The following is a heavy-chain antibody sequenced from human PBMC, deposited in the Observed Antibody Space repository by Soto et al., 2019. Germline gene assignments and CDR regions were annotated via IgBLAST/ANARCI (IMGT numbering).Heavy chain of an antibody. CDR3: ARERKFDFWRKGLDV. CDR1: GYTFTTYD. D-gene: IGHD3-3*01. CDR2: MDPNSGST. J-gene: IGHJ6*02. Sequence: GASVKVSYKASGYTFTTYDINWVRQAPGQGLEWLGWMDPNSGSTGYAQNFQGRITMTRNISRNTAHMELSSLQSEDTAVYYCARERKFDFWRKGLDVWGQGTTVTV. V-gene: IGHV1-8*01.